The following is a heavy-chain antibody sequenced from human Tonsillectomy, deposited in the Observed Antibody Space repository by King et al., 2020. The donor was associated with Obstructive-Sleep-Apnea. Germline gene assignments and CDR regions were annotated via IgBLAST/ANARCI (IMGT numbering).Heavy chain of an antibody. V-gene: IGHV3-7*01. CDR3: ARDDSYGEYYYGMDV. J-gene: IGHJ6*02. CDR1: GFTFSRYW. CDR2: IKQDGSEK. D-gene: IGHD5-18*01. Sequence: VQLVESGGGLVQPGGSLRLSCAASGFTFSRYWMSWVRQAPGKGLEWVANIKQDGSEKYYVDSVKGRLTISRDNAKNSLYLQMNSLRAEDTAVYYCARDDSYGEYYYGMDVWGQGTTVTVSS.